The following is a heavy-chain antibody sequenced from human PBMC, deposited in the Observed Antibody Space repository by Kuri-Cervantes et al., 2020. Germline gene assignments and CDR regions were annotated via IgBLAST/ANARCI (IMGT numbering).Heavy chain of an antibody. CDR2: ITPQSGNT. Sequence: GSLRLSCAVYGGSFSDYYWTWIRQSPGKGLEWIGEITPQSGNTNYNPSLDSRVTMSVDTSKNQFSLKLSSVTAADTAVHYCASLAGGVRAASADSGDFDYWGQGTLVTVSS. CDR3: ASLAGGVRAASADSGDFDY. V-gene: IGHV4-34*01. CDR1: GGSFSDYY. D-gene: IGHD1-26*01. J-gene: IGHJ4*02.